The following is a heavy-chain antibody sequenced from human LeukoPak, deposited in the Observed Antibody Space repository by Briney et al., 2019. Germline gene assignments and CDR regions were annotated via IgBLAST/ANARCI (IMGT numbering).Heavy chain of an antibody. CDR2: IYYSGST. J-gene: IGHJ4*02. Sequence: SETLSLTCTVSGGSISSSSYYWGWIRQPPGKGLEWIGSIYYSGSTYYNPSLKSRVTISVDRSKNQFSLKLSSVTAADTAVYYCARAEGVYYDSSTQHPFDYWGQGTLVTVSS. D-gene: IGHD3-22*01. V-gene: IGHV4-39*07. CDR3: ARAEGVYYDSSTQHPFDY. CDR1: GGSISSSSYY.